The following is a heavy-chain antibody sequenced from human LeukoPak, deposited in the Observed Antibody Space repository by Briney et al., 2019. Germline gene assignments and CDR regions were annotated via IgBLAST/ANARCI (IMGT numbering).Heavy chain of an antibody. CDR1: GGSISSYY. CDR2: IYYSGST. D-gene: IGHD2-21*02. J-gene: IGHJ4*02. V-gene: IGHV4-59*08. CDR3: ARRRWGPYFDY. Sequence: ASETLSLTCTVSGGSISSYYWSWIRQPPGKGLEWIGYIYYSGSTNYNPSLKSRVTISVDTSKNQFSLKLSSVTAADTAVYYCARRRWGPYFDYWGQGTLVTVSS.